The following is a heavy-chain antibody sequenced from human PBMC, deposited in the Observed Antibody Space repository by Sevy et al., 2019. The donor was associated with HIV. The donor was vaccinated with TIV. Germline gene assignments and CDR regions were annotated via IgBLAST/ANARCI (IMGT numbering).Heavy chain of an antibody. V-gene: IGHV3-23*01. CDR2: ISGSGGST. D-gene: IGHD3-3*01. Sequence: GGSLRLSCTASGFTFSSYAMSWVRQAPGKGLEWVSAISGSGGSTYYADSVKGRFTISRDNSKNTLYLQMNSLRAEDRAVYYCAKVDHDFWSGYYRRGPRGNFDYWGQGTLVTVSS. CDR1: GFTFSSYA. CDR3: AKVDHDFWSGYYRRGPRGNFDY. J-gene: IGHJ4*02.